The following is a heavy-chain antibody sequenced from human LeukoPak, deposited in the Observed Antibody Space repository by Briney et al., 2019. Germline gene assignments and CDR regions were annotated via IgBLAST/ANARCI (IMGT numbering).Heavy chain of an antibody. CDR3: AREESYDSSGYPFDY. D-gene: IGHD3-22*01. V-gene: IGHV1-18*01. J-gene: IGHJ4*02. Sequence: ASVKVSCKASGYTFTSYGISWVRQAPGQGLEWMGWISAYNGNTNYAQKLQGRVTMTTDTSTSTAYMELRSLRSDDTAVYYCAREESYDSSGYPFDYWGREPWSPSPQ. CDR2: ISAYNGNT. CDR1: GYTFTSYG.